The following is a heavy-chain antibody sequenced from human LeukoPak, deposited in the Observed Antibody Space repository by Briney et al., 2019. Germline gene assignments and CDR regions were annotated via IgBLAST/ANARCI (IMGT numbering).Heavy chain of an antibody. CDR2: ISSGGST. D-gene: IGHD2-15*01. J-gene: IGHJ4*02. V-gene: IGHV3-66*04. CDR1: GFTVSSNY. CDR3: ARLLDSSSSRYQAFPY. Sequence: PGGSLRLSCAASGFTVSSNYMSWVRQAPGKGLEWVSVISSGGSTYYADSVKGRFTISRDNSKNTLYLQMNSLRAEDTVVYFCARLLDSSSSRYQAFPYWGQGTLVTVSS.